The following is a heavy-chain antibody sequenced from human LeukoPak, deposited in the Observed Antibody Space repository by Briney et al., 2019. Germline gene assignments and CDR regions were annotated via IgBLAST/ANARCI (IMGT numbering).Heavy chain of an antibody. J-gene: IGHJ4*02. D-gene: IGHD6-13*01. CDR3: ARRTAGSGTYFFDS. CDR1: GYSLTSYW. Sequence: PGESLKISCKVSGYSLTSYWIGWVRQMPGKGLEWMGVIYTGDSDIKYSPSFQGQVTISADKSISTAYLQWSSLKASDTAMYYCARRTAGSGTYFFDSWGQGTLVTVSS. V-gene: IGHV5-51*01. CDR2: IYTGDSDI.